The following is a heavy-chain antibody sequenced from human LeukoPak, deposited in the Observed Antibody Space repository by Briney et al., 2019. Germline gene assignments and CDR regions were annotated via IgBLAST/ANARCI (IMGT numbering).Heavy chain of an antibody. CDR1: VFTFSSYP. CDR2: ISYDGSNK. Sequence: GGFLRLSCAASVFTFSSYPMQGVPQAPGKGLEWGAVISYDGSNKYYADSVRGRFTIYRDNAKNSLYLKMNSLRAEDTAVYYCARATFGITAYYGMDVWGQGTTVTVSS. CDR3: ARATFGITAYYGMDV. J-gene: IGHJ6*02. V-gene: IGHV3-30-3*01. D-gene: IGHD3-10*01.